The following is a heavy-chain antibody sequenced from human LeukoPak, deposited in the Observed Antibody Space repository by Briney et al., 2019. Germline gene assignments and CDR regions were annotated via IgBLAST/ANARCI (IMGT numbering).Heavy chain of an antibody. D-gene: IGHD3-10*01. J-gene: IGHJ4*02. V-gene: IGHV5-51*01. CDR2: IYPGDSET. CDR3: ARQAGSGTYYFDY. CDR1: GYSFTSYW. Sequence: GESLKISCKGSGYSFTSYWIGWVRQMPGKGLEWMGLIYPGDSETRYSPSFQGQVTLSVDKSITTAYLQWTSLKASDTAMYYCARQAGSGTYYFDYWGQGTPVTVSS.